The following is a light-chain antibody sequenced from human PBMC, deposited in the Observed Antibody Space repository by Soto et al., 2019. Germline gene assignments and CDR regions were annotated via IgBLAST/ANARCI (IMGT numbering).Light chain of an antibody. V-gene: IGKV1-33*01. CDR1: QDISNY. J-gene: IGKJ4*01. CDR3: PADANLLPLT. Sequence: EIDMTQSPSSLSASVGDRVTITCQLSQDISNYLKWYQQKPGKAPKLLIYDASNLKTGVPSRFSGSGSGTDFTFTISSLQPEDIATYYCPADANLLPLTSAGGTKVDIK. CDR2: DAS.